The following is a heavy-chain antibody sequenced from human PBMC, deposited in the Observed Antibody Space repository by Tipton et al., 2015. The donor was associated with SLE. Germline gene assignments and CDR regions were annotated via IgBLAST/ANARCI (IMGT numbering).Heavy chain of an antibody. V-gene: IGHV4-34*01. Sequence: TLSLTCAVYGGSMNTYTYLWSWIRQSPGKGLEWIGEINHRGNTNYKPSLKSRVTISVATSKNQFSLKLSSVTAADTAVYYCARRTGTTGGALHIWGQGTLVTVSS. D-gene: IGHD1-1*01. CDR3: ARRTGTTGGALHI. CDR1: GGSMNTYTYL. J-gene: IGHJ3*02. CDR2: INHRGNT.